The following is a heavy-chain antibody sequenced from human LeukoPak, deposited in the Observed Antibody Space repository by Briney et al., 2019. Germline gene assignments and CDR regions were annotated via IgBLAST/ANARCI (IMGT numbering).Heavy chain of an antibody. CDR3: AGRAAPPNYGMDV. CDR1: GGSFSGYY. D-gene: IGHD2-15*01. CDR2: INHSGST. Sequence: PSETLSLTCAVYGGSFSGYYWSWIRQPPGKGLEWIGEINHSGSTNYNPSLKSRVTISVDTSKNQFSLKLSSVTAADAAVYYCAGRAAPPNYGMDVWGQGTTVTVSS. V-gene: IGHV4-34*01. J-gene: IGHJ6*02.